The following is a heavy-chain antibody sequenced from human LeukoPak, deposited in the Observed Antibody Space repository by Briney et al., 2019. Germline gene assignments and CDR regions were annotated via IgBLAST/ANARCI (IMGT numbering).Heavy chain of an antibody. Sequence: PGGSLRLSCAASGFTVSSNYMSWVRQAPGKGLEWVSVIYSGGSTYYADSVKGRFTISRDNSKNTLYPQMNSLRAEDTAVYYCARGAPPSIYDSSGYYFFDYWGQGTLVTVSS. CDR3: ARGAPPSIYDSSGYYFFDY. V-gene: IGHV3-53*01. J-gene: IGHJ4*02. CDR2: IYSGGST. CDR1: GFTVSSNY. D-gene: IGHD3-22*01.